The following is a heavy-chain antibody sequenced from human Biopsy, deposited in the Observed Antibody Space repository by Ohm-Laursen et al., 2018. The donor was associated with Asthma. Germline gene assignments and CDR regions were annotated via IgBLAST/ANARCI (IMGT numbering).Heavy chain of an antibody. CDR1: GGTFSSYA. V-gene: IGHV1-69*01. Sequence: SSVKVSCKASGGTFSSYAISWVRQAPGQGLEWMGGIIPIFGTANYAQKFQGRVTITADESTSTAYLELSSLRSEDTAVYYCARTYYDFLTGQVNDAFAIWGQGTMVTVSS. J-gene: IGHJ3*02. CDR3: ARTYYDFLTGQVNDAFAI. CDR2: IIPIFGTA. D-gene: IGHD3-9*01.